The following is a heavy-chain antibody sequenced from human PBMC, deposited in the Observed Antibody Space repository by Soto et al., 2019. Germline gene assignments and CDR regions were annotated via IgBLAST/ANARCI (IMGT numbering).Heavy chain of an antibody. CDR3: ARDVETTKANYYYYGMDV. D-gene: IGHD5-18*01. CDR1: GFSFSSYA. CDR2: IWHDGSTT. V-gene: IGHV3-33*01. Sequence: QEQLVESGGGVVQPGRSLRLSCAASGFSFSSYAMHWVRQAPGKGLEWVALIWHDGSTTSYADSVKGRFTISRDNSKNMHYLQMNNLRAEDTAVYYCARDVETTKANYYYYGMDVWGRGTPVTVSS. J-gene: IGHJ6*02.